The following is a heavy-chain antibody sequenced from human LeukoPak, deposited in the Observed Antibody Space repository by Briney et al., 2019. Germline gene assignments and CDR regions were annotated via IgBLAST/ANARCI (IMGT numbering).Heavy chain of an antibody. CDR2: ISSSGSTI. V-gene: IGHV3-48*03. D-gene: IGHD3-22*01. Sequence: PGGSLRLSCAASGFTFSSYEMNWVRQAPGKGLEWVSYISSSGSTIYYADSVKGRFTISRDNAKNSLYLQMSSLRAEDTAVYYCAKDSIIVVVTNDAFDIWGQGTMVTVSS. J-gene: IGHJ3*02. CDR3: AKDSIIVVVTNDAFDI. CDR1: GFTFSSYE.